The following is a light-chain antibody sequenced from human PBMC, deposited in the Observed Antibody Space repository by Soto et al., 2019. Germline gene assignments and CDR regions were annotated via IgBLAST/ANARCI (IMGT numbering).Light chain of an antibody. J-gene: IGKJ4*01. CDR1: QSVRGNY. Sequence: EIVLTQSPGTLSLSPGERATLSCRASQSVRGNYLAWYQQKPGRAPRLLIYGASSRATGIPDRFSGSGSGTDFTLTISRLEPEDFAVYYCQQYGSSPRAFGGGTKVDIK. CDR3: QQYGSSPRA. CDR2: GAS. V-gene: IGKV3-20*01.